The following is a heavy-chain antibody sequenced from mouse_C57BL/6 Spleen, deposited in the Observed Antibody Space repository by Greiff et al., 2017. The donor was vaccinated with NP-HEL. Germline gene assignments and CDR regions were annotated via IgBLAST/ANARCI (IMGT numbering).Heavy chain of an antibody. J-gene: IGHJ2*01. Sequence: QVQLQQPGAELVKPGASVKLSCKASGYTFTSYWMHWVKQRPGRGLEWIGRLDPNRGGTKYNEKFKSKATLTVDKPSSTAYMQLSSVTSDDSAVYYCARRGDYDYDEYYIDYWGQGTTLTVSS. CDR1: GYTFTSYW. CDR3: ARRGDYDYDEYYIDY. CDR2: LDPNRGGT. D-gene: IGHD2-4*01. V-gene: IGHV1-72*01.